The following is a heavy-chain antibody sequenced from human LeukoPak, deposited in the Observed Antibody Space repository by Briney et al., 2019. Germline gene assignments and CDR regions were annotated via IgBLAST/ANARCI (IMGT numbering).Heavy chain of an antibody. CDR2: MNPNSGNT. V-gene: IGHV1-8*02. CDR1: GYTFTGYY. J-gene: IGHJ4*02. CDR3: ARGRKVGATWLFDY. D-gene: IGHD1-26*01. Sequence: ASVKVSCKASGYTFTGYYMHWVRQAPGQGLEWMGWMNPNSGNTGYAQKFQGRVTMTRNTSISTAYMELSSLRSEDTAVYYCARGRKVGATWLFDYWGQGTLVTVSS.